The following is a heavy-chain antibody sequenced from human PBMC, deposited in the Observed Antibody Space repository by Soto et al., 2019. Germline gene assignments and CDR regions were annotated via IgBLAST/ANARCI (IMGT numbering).Heavy chain of an antibody. CDR2: IYYSGNT. CDR3: ASSSPFHY. CDR1: SASLSSSTYY. Sequence: SETLSLTCSVSSASLSSSTYYWSWIRQPPGRGPEWIGSIYYSGNTYYKPSLKSRVSISIDTSRNQFSLKLTFVTAADTGVYYCASSSPFHYWGPGILVTVS. V-gene: IGHV4-39*01. J-gene: IGHJ4*02. D-gene: IGHD6-6*01.